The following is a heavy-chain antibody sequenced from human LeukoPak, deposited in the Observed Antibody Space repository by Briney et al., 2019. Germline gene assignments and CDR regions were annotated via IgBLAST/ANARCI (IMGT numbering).Heavy chain of an antibody. CDR2: ISYIGTT. D-gene: IGHD5-18*01. V-gene: IGHV4-39*07. Sequence: SETLSLTCTVSGDSISSRTSDFWGWIRQSPGKGLEWIAEISYIGTTFYNPSLKSRVTISVDTSKNQFSLKLSSVTAADTAVYYCARVRIQLWRDAFDIWGQGTMVTVST. CDR1: GDSISSRTSDF. CDR3: ARVRIQLWRDAFDI. J-gene: IGHJ3*02.